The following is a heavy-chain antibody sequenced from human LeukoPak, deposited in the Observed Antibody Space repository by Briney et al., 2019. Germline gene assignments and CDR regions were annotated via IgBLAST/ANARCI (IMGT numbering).Heavy chain of an antibody. CDR1: GYSISSGYY. Sequence: PSETLSLTCTVSGYSISSGYYWGWIRQPPGKGLEWIGSIYHSGSTYYNPSLKSRVTISVDTSKNQFSLKLSSVTAADTAVYYCARVLNHFVATSPFDYWGQGTLVTVSS. J-gene: IGHJ4*02. D-gene: IGHD5-12*01. V-gene: IGHV4-38-2*02. CDR3: ARVLNHFVATSPFDY. CDR2: IYHSGST.